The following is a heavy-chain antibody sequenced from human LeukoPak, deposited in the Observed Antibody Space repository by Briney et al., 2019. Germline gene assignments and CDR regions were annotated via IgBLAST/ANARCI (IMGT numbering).Heavy chain of an antibody. V-gene: IGHV3-30-3*01. Sequence: GGSLRLSCAASGFTFSSYWMSWVRQAPGKGLEWVAVISYDGSNKYYADSVKGRFTISRDNSKNTLYLQMNSLRAEDTAVYYCARDRYDSSGYYDWGQGTLVTVSS. J-gene: IGHJ4*02. CDR2: ISYDGSNK. CDR3: ARDRYDSSGYYD. CDR1: GFTFSSYW. D-gene: IGHD3-22*01.